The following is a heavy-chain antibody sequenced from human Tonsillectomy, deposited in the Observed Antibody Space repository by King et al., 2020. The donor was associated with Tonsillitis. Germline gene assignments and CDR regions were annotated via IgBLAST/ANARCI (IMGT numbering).Heavy chain of an antibody. D-gene: IGHD4/OR15-4a*01. CDR2: IYYRGST. CDR3: ARDLLYGGQFGYMDV. CDR1: GGSISSYY. J-gene: IGHJ6*03. Sequence: PLQESGPGLVKPSETLSLTCNVSGGSISSYYWSWIRPPPGKGLEWIGHIYYRGSTNYNPSLKSRVTISVDTSKNQFSLKLTSVTAADTAVYYCARDLLYGGQFGYMDVWGKGTTVTVSS. V-gene: IGHV4-59*01.